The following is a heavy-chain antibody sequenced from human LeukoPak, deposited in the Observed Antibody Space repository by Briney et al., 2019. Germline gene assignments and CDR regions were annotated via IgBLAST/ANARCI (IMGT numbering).Heavy chain of an antibody. D-gene: IGHD6-19*01. CDR3: ARGRYSSGWYSDY. V-gene: IGHV1-2*02. J-gene: IGHJ4*02. Sequence: VASVKVSCKASGYTFTGYYMHWVRQAPGQGLEWMGWINPNSGGTNYAQKFQGRVTMTRDTSISTAYMELSRLRSDDTAVYYCARGRYSSGWYSDYWGQGTLVTVSS. CDR2: INPNSGGT. CDR1: GYTFTGYY.